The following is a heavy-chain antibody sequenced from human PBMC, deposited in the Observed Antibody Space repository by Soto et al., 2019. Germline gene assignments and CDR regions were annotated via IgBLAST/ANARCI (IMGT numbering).Heavy chain of an antibody. CDR1: GVSFSGYY. V-gene: IGHV4-34*01. D-gene: IGHD3-22*01. CDR3: ARGIYEGSSGYYLDV. J-gene: IGHJ4*02. CDR2: INHSGST. Sequence: SETLSLTCAVYGVSFSGYYWSWIRQPPGKGLEWIGEINHSGSTNYNPSLKSRVTISVDTSKNQFSLKLSSVTAADTAVYYCARGIYEGSSGYYLDVWGQGNLVTVSS.